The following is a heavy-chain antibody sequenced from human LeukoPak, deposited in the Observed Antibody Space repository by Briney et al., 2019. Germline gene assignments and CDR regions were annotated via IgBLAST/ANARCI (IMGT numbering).Heavy chain of an antibody. Sequence: SETLSLTCTVSGGSISPYYWSWIRQPAGKGLEWIGRVHASGSANYNPSLKSRVTISVDKSKNQFSLKLNSVTAADTAVYYCGRQERKTGTSPFDPWGQGTLVTVSS. V-gene: IGHV4-4*07. D-gene: IGHD1-1*01. J-gene: IGHJ5*02. CDR3: GRQERKTGTSPFDP. CDR2: VHASGSA. CDR1: GGSISPYY.